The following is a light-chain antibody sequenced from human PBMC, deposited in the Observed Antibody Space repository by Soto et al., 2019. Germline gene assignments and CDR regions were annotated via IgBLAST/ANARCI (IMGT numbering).Light chain of an antibody. CDR2: EVS. CDR1: SSDIGGYNY. V-gene: IGLV2-14*01. Sequence: QSALTQPASVSGSPGQSITVSCIGTSSDIGGYNYVSWYQHHPGTAPKLMIYEVSNRPSGVSNRFSGSKSGNTASLTISGLQAEDEADYYCSSYTRSSTWVFGGGTKVTVL. J-gene: IGLJ3*02. CDR3: SSYTRSSTWV.